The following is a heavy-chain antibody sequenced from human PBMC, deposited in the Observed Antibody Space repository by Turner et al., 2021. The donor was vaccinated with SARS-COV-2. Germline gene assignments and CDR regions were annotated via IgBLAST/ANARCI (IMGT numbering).Heavy chain of an antibody. CDR1: GFTFINYS. V-gene: IGHV3-48*01. Sequence: EVQLVESGGGLVQPGGSLRLSCAASGFTFINYSMNWVRQAPGKGLEWVSYMSSSSSTIYYADSVKGRFTISRDNAKNSLYLQMNSLRAEDTAVYYCARERGYSYGPYYYGMDVWGQGTTVTVSS. CDR3: ARERGYSYGPYYYGMDV. J-gene: IGHJ6*02. D-gene: IGHD5-18*01. CDR2: MSSSSSTI.